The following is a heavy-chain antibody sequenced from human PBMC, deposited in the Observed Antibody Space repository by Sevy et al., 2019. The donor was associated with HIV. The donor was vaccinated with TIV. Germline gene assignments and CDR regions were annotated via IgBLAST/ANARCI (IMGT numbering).Heavy chain of an antibody. Sequence: SETLSLTCAVSGYSISSSNWWGWIRQPPGKGLGGIGYIYYSGSTYYNPSLKGRVTMSVDTSKNQFSLKLSSVTAVDTAVYYCARTADSGSSPRYLDLRGRGTLVTVSS. V-gene: IGHV4-28*01. D-gene: IGHD1-26*01. CDR2: IYYSGST. CDR1: GYSISSSNW. J-gene: IGHJ2*01. CDR3: ARTADSGSSPRYLDL.